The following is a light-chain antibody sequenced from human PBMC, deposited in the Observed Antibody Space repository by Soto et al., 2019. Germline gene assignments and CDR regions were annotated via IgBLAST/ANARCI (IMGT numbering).Light chain of an antibody. V-gene: IGKV3-20*01. Sequence: EIVLTQSPGTLSLSPGERATLSCMARQSVSSSYLAWYQQKPGQAPRLLIYGASSRATGIPDRFSGSGSGTDFTLTISRLEPEDFAMYYCQQYGSSPLTFGGGTKVDIK. J-gene: IGKJ4*01. CDR1: QSVSSSY. CDR2: GAS. CDR3: QQYGSSPLT.